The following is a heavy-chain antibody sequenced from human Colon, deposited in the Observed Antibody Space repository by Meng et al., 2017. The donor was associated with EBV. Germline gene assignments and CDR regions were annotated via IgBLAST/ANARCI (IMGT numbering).Heavy chain of an antibody. CDR1: GLTFSTYA. CDR2: ISGSGDDT. J-gene: IGHJ2*01. D-gene: IGHD2-21*02. CDR3: ARRLVVTASTYWYFDL. V-gene: IGHV3-23*01. Sequence: LLVSGGGLVQPGGSLRLSCAASGLTFSTYAMSWVRQAPGKGLEWVSGISGSGDDTWYADSVKGRFTISRDNSKNTLYLQLNSLRAEDTAVYHCARRLVVTASTYWYFDLWGRGTLVTVSS.